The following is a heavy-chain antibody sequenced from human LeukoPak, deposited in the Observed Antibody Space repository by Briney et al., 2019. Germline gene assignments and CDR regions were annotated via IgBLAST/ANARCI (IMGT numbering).Heavy chain of an antibody. V-gene: IGHV4-4*02. CDR3: ARHDSSGYYYDNWFDP. J-gene: IGHJ5*02. CDR2: IYHSGST. Sequence: PSGTLSLTRAVSGGSISSSNWWSWVRQPPGKGLEWIGEIYHSGSTNYNPSLKSRVTISVDKSKNQFSLKLSSVTAADTAVYYCARHDSSGYYYDNWFDPWGQGTLVTVSS. CDR1: GGSISSSNW. D-gene: IGHD3-22*01.